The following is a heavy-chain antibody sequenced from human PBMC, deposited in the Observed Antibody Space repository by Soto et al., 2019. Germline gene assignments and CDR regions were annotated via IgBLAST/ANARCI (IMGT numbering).Heavy chain of an antibody. D-gene: IGHD3-22*01. CDR2: IVVGSGNT. Sequence: SVKVSCKASGFTFTSSAVQWVRQARGQRLEWIGWIVVGSGNTNYAQKFQERVTITRDMSTSTAYMELSSLRSEDTAVYYCAAISSGYYSATGAYCGQGTLVTVSS. CDR1: GFTFTSSA. V-gene: IGHV1-58*01. CDR3: AAISSGYYSATGAY. J-gene: IGHJ4*02.